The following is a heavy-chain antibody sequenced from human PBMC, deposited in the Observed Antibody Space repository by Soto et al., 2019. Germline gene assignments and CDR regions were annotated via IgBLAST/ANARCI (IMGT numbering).Heavy chain of an antibody. V-gene: IGHV5-10-1*01. D-gene: IGHD6-19*01. CDR2: IGAIDSYT. J-gene: IGHJ6*02. CDR3: ARLGSSGWYYYGMDV. CDR1: GYSFTSYW. Sequence: GESLKISCKGSGYSFTSYWISWVRQMTGKGREWMGGIGAIDSYTNYTPSFQGHDTISADKSISTAYLQWSSLKAPDTAIYYCARLGSSGWYYYGMDVWGQGTTVTVSS.